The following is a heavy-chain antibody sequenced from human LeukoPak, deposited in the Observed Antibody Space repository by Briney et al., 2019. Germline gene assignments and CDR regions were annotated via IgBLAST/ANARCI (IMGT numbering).Heavy chain of an antibody. D-gene: IGHD6-19*01. CDR1: GGSISSSNW. Sequence: PSETLSLTCAVSGGSISSSNWWSWVRQPPGKGLEWIGEIYHSGSTNYNPSLKSRVTMSVDTSKNQFSLKLSSVTAADTAVYYCARAPSGWYYFDYWGQGTLVTVSS. CDR3: ARAPSGWYYFDY. CDR2: IYHSGST. V-gene: IGHV4-4*02. J-gene: IGHJ4*02.